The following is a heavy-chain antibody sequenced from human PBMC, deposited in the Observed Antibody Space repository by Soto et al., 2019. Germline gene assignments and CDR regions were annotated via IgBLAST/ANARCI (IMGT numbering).Heavy chain of an antibody. V-gene: IGHV1-18*01. D-gene: IGHD2-15*01. Sequence: ASVKVSCKASCYTFTRDGISGVRQAPGQGLEGMGWISAYNGNTNYAQKLQGRVTMTTDTSTSTAYMELRSLRSDDTAVYYCARSHRPRWYFDYWGQGTLVTVSS. CDR2: ISAYNGNT. CDR1: CYTFTRDG. J-gene: IGHJ4*02. CDR3: ARSHRPRWYFDY.